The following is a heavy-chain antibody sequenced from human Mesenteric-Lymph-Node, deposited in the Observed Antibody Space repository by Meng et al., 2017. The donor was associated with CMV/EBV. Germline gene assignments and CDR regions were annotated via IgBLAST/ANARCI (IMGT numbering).Heavy chain of an antibody. CDR3: AYFGDLPPLW. CDR2: TYYRSESYN. Sequence: LHQYGHVLVKPSQTPSVTCTSSGDSISSNNSALNWIRQSPSRGLEWLGRTYYRSESYNDYAVSVESRISVNLDTSKNQLSLHLNFVTPEDTAVYYCAYFGDLPPLWWGQGTLVTVSS. D-gene: IGHD3-16*01. CDR1: GDSISSNNSA. J-gene: IGHJ4*02. V-gene: IGHV6-1*01.